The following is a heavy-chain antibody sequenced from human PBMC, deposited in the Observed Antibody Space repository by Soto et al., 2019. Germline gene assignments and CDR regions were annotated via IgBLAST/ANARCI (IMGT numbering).Heavy chain of an antibody. D-gene: IGHD3-3*01. CDR2: IYYSGST. CDR1: GGSISSGGYY. Sequence: SETLSLTCTASGGSISSGGYYWSWIRQHPGKGLEWIGYIYYSGSTYYNPSLKSRVTISVDTSKNQFSLKLSSVTAADTAVYYCARDRGDFWSGYPMNYGMDVWGQGATVTVSS. V-gene: IGHV4-31*03. J-gene: IGHJ6*02. CDR3: ARDRGDFWSGYPMNYGMDV.